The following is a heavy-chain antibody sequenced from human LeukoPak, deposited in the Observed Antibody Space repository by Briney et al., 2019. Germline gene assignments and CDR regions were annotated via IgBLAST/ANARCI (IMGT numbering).Heavy chain of an antibody. Sequence: GGSLRLSCAASGFTFSSYAMHWARQAPGKGLEWVAVISYDGSNKYYADSVKGRFTISRDNSKNTLYLQMNSLRAEDTAVYYCARDRGQWLVLPFDPWGQGTPVTVSS. V-gene: IGHV3-30*04. J-gene: IGHJ5*02. CDR3: ARDRGQWLVLPFDP. CDR1: GFTFSSYA. CDR2: ISYDGSNK. D-gene: IGHD6-19*01.